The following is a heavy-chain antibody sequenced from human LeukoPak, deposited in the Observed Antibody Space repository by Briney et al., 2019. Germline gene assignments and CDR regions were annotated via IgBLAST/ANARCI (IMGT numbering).Heavy chain of an antibody. Sequence: SETLSLTCTVSGGSISSYYWSWIRQPPGKGLEWIGYIYYSGSTYYNPSLKSRVTISVDTSKNQFALNLSSVTAADTAVYYCARGRGRWLHNWFDPWGQGTLVTVSS. CDR1: GGSISSYY. J-gene: IGHJ5*02. CDR3: ARGRGRWLHNWFDP. V-gene: IGHV4-59*12. D-gene: IGHD5-24*01. CDR2: IYYSGST.